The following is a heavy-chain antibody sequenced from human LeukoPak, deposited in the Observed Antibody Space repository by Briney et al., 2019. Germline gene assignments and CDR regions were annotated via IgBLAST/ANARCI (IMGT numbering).Heavy chain of an antibody. CDR3: AKGSYQLLRNNWFDP. V-gene: IGHV3-23*01. D-gene: IGHD2-2*01. Sequence: GGSLRLSCAASGFTFSSYAMTWVRQAPGKGLEWVSAINGGGGNTYYTNSVKGRFTISRDNSKNTLYLQMNSLRAEDTAVYYCAKGSYQLLRNNWFDPWGQGTLVTVSS. J-gene: IGHJ5*02. CDR2: INGGGGNT. CDR1: GFTFSSYA.